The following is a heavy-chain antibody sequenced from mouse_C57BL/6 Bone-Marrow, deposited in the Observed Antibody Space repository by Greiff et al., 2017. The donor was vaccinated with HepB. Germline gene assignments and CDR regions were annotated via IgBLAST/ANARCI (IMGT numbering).Heavy chain of an antibody. D-gene: IGHD1-1*01. CDR1: GYTFTGYW. CDR2: NLPGSGST. Sequence: VQLVESGAELMKPGASVKLSCKATGYTFTGYWIEWVKQRPGHGLEWIGENLPGSGSTNYNEKFKGKATLTADTSSNTAYMQLSSLTTEDSAIYYCARKPFITHYYAMDYWGQGTSVTVSS. V-gene: IGHV1-9*01. J-gene: IGHJ4*01. CDR3: ARKPFITHYYAMDY.